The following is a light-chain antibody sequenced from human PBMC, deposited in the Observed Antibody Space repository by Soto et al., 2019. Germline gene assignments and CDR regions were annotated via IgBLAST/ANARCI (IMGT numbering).Light chain of an antibody. Sequence: DIQMTQSPSSLSASVGDRITITCQASQDINKYLNWYQQKLGKAPKLLIYDASNLQRGVPSRFSGSGSGTHFSLSISSLQPEDIATYYCQQSENGPLTFGGETKVEIK. CDR3: QQSENGPLT. J-gene: IGKJ4*01. CDR1: QDINKY. V-gene: IGKV1-33*01. CDR2: DAS.